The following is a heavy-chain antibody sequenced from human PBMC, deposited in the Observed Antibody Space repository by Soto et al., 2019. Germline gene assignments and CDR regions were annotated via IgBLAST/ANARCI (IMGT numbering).Heavy chain of an antibody. Sequence: QVQLVQSGAEVKKPGSSMKVSCKASGGPFSSYGVSWLRQAPDHGLEWMGGIIPMFGTTTYAQKFQGRVSITADESTSTAYLDLTSLTSEDTAVYCCARDRPIAGFDYWGQGTLVTVSS. J-gene: IGHJ4*02. CDR1: GGPFSSYG. CDR2: IIPMFGTT. D-gene: IGHD6-13*01. CDR3: ARDRPIAGFDY. V-gene: IGHV1-69*12.